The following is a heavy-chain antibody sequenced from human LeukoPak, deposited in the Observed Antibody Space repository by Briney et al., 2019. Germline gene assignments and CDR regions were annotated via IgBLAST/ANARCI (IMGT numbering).Heavy chain of an antibody. D-gene: IGHD6-13*01. CDR2: IYYSGST. CDR3: ARVTSSSWYFYYYYYMVV. Sequence: SETLSLTCTVSGGSISSYYWSWIRQPPGKGLEWIGYIYYSGSTNYNPSLKSRVTISVDTSKNQFSLKLSSVTAADTAVYYCARVTSSSWYFYYYYYMVVWGKGTTVTVSS. J-gene: IGHJ6*03. V-gene: IGHV4-59*01. CDR1: GGSISSYY.